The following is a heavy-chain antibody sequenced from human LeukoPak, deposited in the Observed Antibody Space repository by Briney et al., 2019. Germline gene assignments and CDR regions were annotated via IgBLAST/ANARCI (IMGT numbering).Heavy chain of an antibody. CDR2: IYHSGNT. J-gene: IGHJ3*02. CDR1: GYSISSGFY. CDR3: ATNYYDRSGQGAFDI. D-gene: IGHD3-22*01. Sequence: SETLSLTCTVSGYSISSGFYWGWIRQPPGKGLEWIGTIYHSGNTYYNPSLKSRVTISIDKSKNQFSLRLSSVTAADTAVYYCATNYYDRSGQGAFDIWGQGTMVTVSS. V-gene: IGHV4-38-2*02.